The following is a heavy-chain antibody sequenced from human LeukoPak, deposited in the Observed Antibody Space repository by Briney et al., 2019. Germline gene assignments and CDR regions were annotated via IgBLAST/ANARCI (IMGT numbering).Heavy chain of an antibody. D-gene: IGHD6-13*01. Sequence: ASVKVSRKASGYTFTSYGISWVRQAPGQGLEWMGWISAYNGNTNYAQKLQGRVTMTTDTSTSTAYMELRSLRSDDTAVYYCARGRAAAATGWFDPWGQGTLVTVSS. CDR1: GYTFTSYG. J-gene: IGHJ5*02. CDR2: ISAYNGNT. CDR3: ARGRAAAATGWFDP. V-gene: IGHV1-18*01.